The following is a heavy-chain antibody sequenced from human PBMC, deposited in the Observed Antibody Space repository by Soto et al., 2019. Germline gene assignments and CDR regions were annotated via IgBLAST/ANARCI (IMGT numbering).Heavy chain of an antibody. CDR2: IYWDDDK. D-gene: IGHD3-16*01. CDR1: GFSLTTRGVG. Sequence: QITLKESGPTLVKPTQTLTLTCTFSGFSLTTRGVGVGWIRQPPVKPLECLALIYWDDDKRYSPSLQSRLSITKDTSKNQVVLTMTNVDPVDTATYYCAHIPNYYQYDWFDPWGQGTLVSVSS. CDR3: AHIPNYYQYDWFDP. V-gene: IGHV2-5*02. J-gene: IGHJ5*02.